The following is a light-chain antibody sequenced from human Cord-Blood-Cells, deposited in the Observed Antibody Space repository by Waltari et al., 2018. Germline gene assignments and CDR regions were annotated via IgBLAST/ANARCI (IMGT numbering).Light chain of an antibody. CDR2: AVS. CDR3: CSYAGSSTFAYV. CDR1: SSDVGRYNL. J-gene: IGLJ1*01. Sequence: QSALTQPASVSGSPGQSITISCTGTSSDVGRYNLVSWSQQHPGKAPKLMIYAVSKRPSGVSNRFSGSKSGNTASLTISGLQAEDEADYYCCSYAGSSTFAYVFGTGTKVTVL. V-gene: IGLV2-23*02.